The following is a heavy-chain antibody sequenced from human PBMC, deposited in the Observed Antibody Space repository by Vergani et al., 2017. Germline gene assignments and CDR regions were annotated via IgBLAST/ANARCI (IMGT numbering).Heavy chain of an antibody. CDR2: ISGSGGST. Sequence: EVQLLESGGGLVQPGGSLRLSCAASGFTFSSYAMSWVRQAPGKGLEWVSAISGSGGSTYYADSVKGRFTISRDNSKNTLYLQMNSLRAEDTAIYYCAKGGTMIVVVLVWGQGTLVTVSS. J-gene: IGHJ4*02. D-gene: IGHD3-22*01. CDR3: AKGGTMIVVVLV. CDR1: GFTFSSYA. V-gene: IGHV3-23*01.